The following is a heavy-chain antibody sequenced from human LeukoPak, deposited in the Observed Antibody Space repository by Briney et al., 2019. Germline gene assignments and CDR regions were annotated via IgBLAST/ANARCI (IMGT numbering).Heavy chain of an antibody. D-gene: IGHD3-10*01. CDR2: ISYDGSNK. J-gene: IGHJ5*02. Sequence: PGGSLRLSCAASGFTFSSYGMHWVRQAPGKGLEWVAVISYDGSNKYYADSVKGRFTISRDNSKNTLYLQMNSLRAEDTAVYYCAKDPRINYYGSGSRNWFDPWGQGTLVTVSS. V-gene: IGHV3-30*18. CDR1: GFTFSSYG. CDR3: AKDPRINYYGSGSRNWFDP.